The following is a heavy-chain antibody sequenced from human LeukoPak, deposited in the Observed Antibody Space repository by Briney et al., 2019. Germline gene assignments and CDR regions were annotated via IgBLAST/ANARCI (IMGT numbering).Heavy chain of an antibody. Sequence: SETLSLTCTVSGGSISSSSYYWGWIRQPPGKGLEWIGSIYYSGSTYYNPSLKSRVTISVDTSKNQISLKLSSVTAADTAVYYCARDNSSRITIFGVVEYYYYYGMDVWGQGTTVTVSS. J-gene: IGHJ6*02. V-gene: IGHV4-39*02. CDR3: ARDNSSRITIFGVVEYYYYYGMDV. D-gene: IGHD3-3*01. CDR1: GGSISSSSYY. CDR2: IYYSGST.